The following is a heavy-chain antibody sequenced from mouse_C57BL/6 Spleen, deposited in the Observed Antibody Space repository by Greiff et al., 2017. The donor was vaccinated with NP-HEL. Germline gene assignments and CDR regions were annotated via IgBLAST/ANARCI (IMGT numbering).Heavy chain of an antibody. CDR3: ARAGTGDYYAMDY. Sequence: VQLQQSGAELVKPGASVKMSCKASGYTFTTYPIEWMKQNHGKSLEWIGNFHPYNDDTKYNEKFKGKATLTVEKSYSTVYLELSRLTSDDSAVYYCARAGTGDYYAMDYWGQGTSVTVSS. D-gene: IGHD4-1*01. CDR1: GYTFTTYP. CDR2: FHPYNDDT. V-gene: IGHV1-47*01. J-gene: IGHJ4*01.